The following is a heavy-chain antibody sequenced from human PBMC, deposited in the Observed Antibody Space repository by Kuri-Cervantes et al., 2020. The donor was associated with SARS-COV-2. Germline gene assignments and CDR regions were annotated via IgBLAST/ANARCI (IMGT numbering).Heavy chain of an antibody. CDR2: INPNGGGT. V-gene: IGHV1-2*02. CDR1: GYTFTGYY. D-gene: IGHD3-3*01. CDR3: ARGTTIFGVAIWFDP. J-gene: IGHJ5*02. Sequence: ASVKVSCKASGYTFTGYYMHWVRQAPGQGLEWMGLINPNGGGTNYAMTFQGRVTMTSDTSINTSYMELSRLRSDDPAVYYCARGTTIFGVAIWFDPWCQGTLVTVSS.